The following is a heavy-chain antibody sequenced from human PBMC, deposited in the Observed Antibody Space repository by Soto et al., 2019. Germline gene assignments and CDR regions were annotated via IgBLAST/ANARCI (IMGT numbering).Heavy chain of an antibody. Sequence: GGSLRLSCVASGFTFSSYSMNWVRQAPGKGLEWVSSISSSSSYIYYADSVKGRFTISRDNAKNSLYLQMNSLRAEDTAVYYCARGTLYYDILTGWAGVDYWGQGTLVTVSS. CDR2: ISSSSSYI. J-gene: IGHJ4*02. V-gene: IGHV3-21*01. CDR3: ARGTLYYDILTGWAGVDY. D-gene: IGHD3-9*01. CDR1: GFTFSSYS.